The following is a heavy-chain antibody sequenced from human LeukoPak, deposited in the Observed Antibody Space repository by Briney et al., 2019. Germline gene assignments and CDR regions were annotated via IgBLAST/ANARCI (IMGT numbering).Heavy chain of an antibody. D-gene: IGHD3-10*01. CDR2: IYHSGST. CDR3: ARDGSGTITYFHY. V-gene: IGHV4-4*02. J-gene: IGHJ4*02. CDR1: GGSISSSNW. Sequence: SETLSLTCAVSGGSISSSNWGSGVRQPPGKGLGWIGEIYHSGSTNYNPSLKSRVNISVDKSKNQLSLKLSSATAADTAVYYCARDGSGTITYFHYWGQGTLVTVSS.